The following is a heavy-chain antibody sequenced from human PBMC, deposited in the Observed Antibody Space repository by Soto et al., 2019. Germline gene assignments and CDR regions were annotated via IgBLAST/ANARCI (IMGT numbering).Heavy chain of an antibody. J-gene: IGHJ6*02. D-gene: IGHD1-26*01. V-gene: IGHV4-31*03. CDR2: INYIGNT. CDR1: GGSISSGIYY. CDR3: ARDFIDSENNYYGMDV. Sequence: QVQLQESGPGLVRPSQTLSLTCTVSGGSISSGIYYWSWIRQHPGKGLEWIGYINYIGNTYSNPSLQSRVTISVDTSKNLFSLELRSVTAADTAVYYCARDFIDSENNYYGMDVWGQGTSVTVSS.